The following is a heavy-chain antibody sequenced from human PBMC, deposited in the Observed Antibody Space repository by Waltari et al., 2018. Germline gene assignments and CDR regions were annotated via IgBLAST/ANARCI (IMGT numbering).Heavy chain of an antibody. CDR1: GYSISSGYY. CDR2: IDHSGRP. D-gene: IGHD2-2*01. J-gene: IGHJ5*02. CDR3: ARLYCSSTSCSWFDP. Sequence: QVQLQESGTGLVKPSETRYLTCAVSGYSISSGYYRGWIRQPPGTGRELIGSIDHSGRPHYTPSLKGRVTISVDPSTNQFSLKLSSVPAADTAVYYCARLYCSSTSCSWFDPWGQGTLVTVSS. V-gene: IGHV4-38-2*01.